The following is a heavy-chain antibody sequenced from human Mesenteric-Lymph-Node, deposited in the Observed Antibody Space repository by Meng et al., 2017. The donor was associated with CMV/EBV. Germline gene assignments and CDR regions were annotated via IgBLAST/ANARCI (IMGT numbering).Heavy chain of an antibody. J-gene: IGHJ4*02. V-gene: IGHV4-4*02. CDR3: ARFLQELSQAFYFDY. CDR1: GVSIRSSSW. CDR2: VYHSGTT. Sequence: SGVSIRSSSWWSWVRQTPGKGLEWIGEVYHSGTTNYNPSLKSRVTMSVDKSKNQFSLNLSSVTAADTAVYYCARFLQELSQAFYFDYWGQGNLVTVSS. D-gene: IGHD6-13*01.